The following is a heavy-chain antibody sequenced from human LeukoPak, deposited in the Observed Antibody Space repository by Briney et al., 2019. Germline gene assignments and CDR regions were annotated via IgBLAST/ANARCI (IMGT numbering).Heavy chain of an antibody. CDR1: GLTFSSYW. CDR3: ARDWFDGDYDRFDY. D-gene: IGHD4-17*01. J-gene: IGHJ4*02. V-gene: IGHV3-7*03. Sequence: GGSLRLSCAASGLTFSSYWMSWFRQAPGKGLEWVANIKQDGSQKFSVDSVKGRFTISRDNAKNSLYLQMNSLRVEDTAVYYCARDWFDGDYDRFDYWGQGTLVTVSS. CDR2: IKQDGSQK.